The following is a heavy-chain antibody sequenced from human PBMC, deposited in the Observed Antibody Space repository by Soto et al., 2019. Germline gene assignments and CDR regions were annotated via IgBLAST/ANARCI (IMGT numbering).Heavy chain of an antibody. D-gene: IGHD4-17*01. J-gene: IGHJ5*02. CDR1: GYSFSNYW. CDR3: ARHGFYGDYSSNYFDP. V-gene: IGHV5-51*01. Sequence: GESLKISCNGSGYSFSNYWISWVRQMPWKGLEYMGIIYPSDSQTRYGPSFQGQVTISADKSISTAYLQWSSLKASDTAIYYCARHGFYGDYSSNYFDPWGQGTLVTVSS. CDR2: IYPSDSQT.